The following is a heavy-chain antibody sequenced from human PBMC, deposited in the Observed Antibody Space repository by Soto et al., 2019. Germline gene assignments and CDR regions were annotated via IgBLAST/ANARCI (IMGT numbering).Heavy chain of an antibody. CDR2: INPNSGGT. Sequence: ASVKVSCKASGYTFTGYYMHWVRQAPGQGLEWMGWINPNSGGTNYAQKFQGWVTMTRDTSISTAYMELSRLRSDDTAVYYCARGSYSSRWFPYYYGMDVWGQGTTVTVSS. CDR3: ARGSYSSRWFPYYYGMDV. CDR1: GYTFTGYY. D-gene: IGHD6-19*01. V-gene: IGHV1-2*04. J-gene: IGHJ6*02.